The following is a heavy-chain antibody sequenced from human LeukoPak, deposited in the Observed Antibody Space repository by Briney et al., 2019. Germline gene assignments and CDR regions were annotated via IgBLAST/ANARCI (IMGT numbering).Heavy chain of an antibody. CDR2: INPSGGST. Sequence: ASVKVSCKASGYTFTSYYMHWVRQAPGEGLEWMGIINPSGGSTTYAQKFQGRVTMTRDMSTSTVYMDLSSLRSEVTAVYYCARVAAEVVGLPGAIGFGWLRRDYYYMDVWGKGTTVTVSS. J-gene: IGHJ6*03. CDR3: ARVAAEVVGLPGAIGFGWLRRDYYYMDV. D-gene: IGHD2-2*02. CDR1: GYTFTSYY. V-gene: IGHV1-46*01.